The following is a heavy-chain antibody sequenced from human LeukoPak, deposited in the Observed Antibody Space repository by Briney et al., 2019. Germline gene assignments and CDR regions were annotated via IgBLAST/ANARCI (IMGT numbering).Heavy chain of an antibody. Sequence: PGRSLRLSCTASGLIFRNYAMTWVRQAPRKGLEWVSTISGDGTETFYADSVKGRFTISRDNSKNTHYLQMSSLRAEDTGIYYCAKGGHYSFFDYWGQGILVTVSS. CDR2: ISGDGTET. V-gene: IGHV3-23*01. J-gene: IGHJ4*02. D-gene: IGHD4-11*01. CDR1: GLIFRNYA. CDR3: AKGGHYSFFDY.